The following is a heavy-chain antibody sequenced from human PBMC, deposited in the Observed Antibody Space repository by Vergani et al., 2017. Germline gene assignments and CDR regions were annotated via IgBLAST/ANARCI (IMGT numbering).Heavy chain of an antibody. Sequence: EVQLVESGGGLVQPGGSLRLSCAASGFTFISYWMHWVRQPPGRGRVWVSRIISDGSSTSYTDSVKGRFTISRDNAKNTLYLQMHSLRAEDTAVYYCARYQRLYGAFDIWGRGTMFTVSS. CDR1: GFTFISYW. V-gene: IGHV3-74*01. D-gene: IGHD2-2*02. J-gene: IGHJ3*02. CDR2: IISDGSST. CDR3: ARYQRLYGAFDI.